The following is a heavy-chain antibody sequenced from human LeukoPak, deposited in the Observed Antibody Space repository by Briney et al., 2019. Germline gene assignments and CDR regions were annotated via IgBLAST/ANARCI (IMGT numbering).Heavy chain of an antibody. CDR1: GGSFRGYY. V-gene: IGHV4-34*01. CDR2: INHSGST. J-gene: IGHJ4*02. Sequence: AETLSLTCAVYGGSFRGYYWSWIRQPPGKGLEWIGEINHSGSTNYNPSLKSRVTISLDTSMKKFSLKLNSVTAADTAVYYCASTGRCSTTCPLDYWGQGTLVTVSS. CDR3: ASTGRCSTTCPLDY. D-gene: IGHD2-2*01.